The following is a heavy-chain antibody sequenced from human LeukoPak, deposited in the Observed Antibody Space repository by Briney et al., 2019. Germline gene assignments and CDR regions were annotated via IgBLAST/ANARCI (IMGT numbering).Heavy chain of an antibody. D-gene: IGHD3-3*01. Sequence: GESLKISCKGSGYSFTSYWIGWVRQMPGKGLEWMGIIYPGDSDTRYRPSFQGQVTISADKSISTAYLQWSSLKASDTAMYYCARGDFGVVIVGRFGWFDPWGQGTLVTVSS. J-gene: IGHJ5*02. CDR1: GYSFTSYW. CDR2: IYPGDSDT. V-gene: IGHV5-51*01. CDR3: ARGDFGVVIVGRFGWFDP.